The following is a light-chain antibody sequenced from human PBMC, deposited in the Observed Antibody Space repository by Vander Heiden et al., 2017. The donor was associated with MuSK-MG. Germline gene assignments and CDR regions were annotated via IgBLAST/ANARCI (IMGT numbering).Light chain of an antibody. CDR1: QSVSSSY. Sequence: EMALTQSPGTPSVSPGERATLPCSASQSVSSSYLAWYQQKPGQAPKLLIYGASSRATGIPDRFSGSGSGTDFTLTISRLEPEDIAVYYCQQYGSSSYTFGQGTKLEIK. CDR3: QQYGSSSYT. CDR2: GAS. V-gene: IGKV3-20*01. J-gene: IGKJ2*01.